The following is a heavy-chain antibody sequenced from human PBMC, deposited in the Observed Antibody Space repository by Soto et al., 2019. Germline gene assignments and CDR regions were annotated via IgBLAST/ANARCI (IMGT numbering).Heavy chain of an antibody. CDR3: ATPYYYDSSGYYYGGFGY. CDR2: IKQDGSEK. V-gene: IGHV3-7*01. Sequence: GGSLRLSCAASGFTFSSYWMSWVRQAPGKGLEWVANIKQDGSEKYYVDSVKGRFTISRDNAKNSLYLQMNSLRAEDTAVYYCATPYYYDSSGYYYGGFGYWGQGTLVTVSS. CDR1: GFTFSSYW. J-gene: IGHJ4*02. D-gene: IGHD3-22*01.